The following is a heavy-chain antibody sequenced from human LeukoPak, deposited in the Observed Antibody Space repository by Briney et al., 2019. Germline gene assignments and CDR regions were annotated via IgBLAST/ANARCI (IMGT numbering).Heavy chain of an antibody. Sequence: PGGSLRLSCAASGFTFSIYGMHWVRQAPGKGLEWVAVISYDGSNKYYADSVKGRFTISRDNSKNTLYLQMNSLRAEDTAVYYCAKDGYSSFPYYFDYWGQGTLVTVSS. CDR1: GFTFSIYG. CDR3: AKDGYSSFPYYFDY. D-gene: IGHD6-19*01. J-gene: IGHJ4*02. V-gene: IGHV3-30*18. CDR2: ISYDGSNK.